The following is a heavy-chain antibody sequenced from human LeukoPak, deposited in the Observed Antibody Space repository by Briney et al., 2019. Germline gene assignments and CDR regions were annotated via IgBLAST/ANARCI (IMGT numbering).Heavy chain of an antibody. V-gene: IGHV1-69*06. J-gene: IGHJ4*02. CDR3: ASRDHCSSTSCTYFDY. D-gene: IGHD2-2*01. CDR2: IIPIFGTA. Sequence: SVKVSCRASGGTFSSYAISWVRQAPGQGLEWMGGIIPIFGTANYAQKFQGRVTITADKSTSTAYMELSSLRSEDTAVYYCASRDHCSSTSCTYFDYWGQGTLVTVSS. CDR1: GGTFSSYA.